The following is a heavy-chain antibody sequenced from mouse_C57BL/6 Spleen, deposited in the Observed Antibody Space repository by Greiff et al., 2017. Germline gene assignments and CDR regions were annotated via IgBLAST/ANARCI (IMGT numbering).Heavy chain of an antibody. CDR3: ARKEYYCDY. V-gene: IGHV1-69*01. CDR2: IDPSDSYT. Sequence: VQLQQPGAELVMPGASVKLSCKASGYTFTSYWMHWVKQRPGQGLEWIGEIDPSDSYTNYNQKFKGKSTLTVDKSSSTAYMQLSSLTSEDSAVYYCARKEYYCDYWGQGTTLTVSS. CDR1: GYTFTSYW. J-gene: IGHJ2*01.